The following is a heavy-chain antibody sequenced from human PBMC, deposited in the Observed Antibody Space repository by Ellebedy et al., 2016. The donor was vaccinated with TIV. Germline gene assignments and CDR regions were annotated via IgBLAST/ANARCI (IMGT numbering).Heavy chain of an antibody. CDR1: GESFSGHY. J-gene: IGHJ3*02. V-gene: IGHV4-34*01. CDR2: INHSGST. Sequence: GSLRLSXAVYGESFSGHYWSWIRRPPGGGLEWIGEINHSGSTNYNPPLKSRVTMSVGTSQKQFSLKLSYVTAADTAVYYCARGGGSYNNAFDIWGQGTMVTVSS. CDR3: ARGGGSYNNAFDI. D-gene: IGHD1-1*01.